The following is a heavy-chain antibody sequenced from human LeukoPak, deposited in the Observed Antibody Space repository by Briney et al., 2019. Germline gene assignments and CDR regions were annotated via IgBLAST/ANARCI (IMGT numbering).Heavy chain of an antibody. Sequence: GGSLRLSCEASGFTFSSYAMTWVRQVPGKGLEWVSSMIISGGSTYYADSVKGRFTISRDNSKNTLYLEMNSLRVEDTALYYCARETKIDYWGQGALVTVSS. J-gene: IGHJ4*02. CDR3: ARETKIDY. CDR2: MIISGGST. CDR1: GFTFSSYA. V-gene: IGHV3-23*01. D-gene: IGHD1-7*01.